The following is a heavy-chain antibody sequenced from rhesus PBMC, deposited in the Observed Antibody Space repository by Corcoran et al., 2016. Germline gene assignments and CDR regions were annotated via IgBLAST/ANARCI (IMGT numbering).Heavy chain of an antibody. CDR3: ARNPPGDYSGSYSFDY. CDR2: LYGSSGNT. D-gene: IGHD3-16*01. CDR1: GGSISSGYG. V-gene: IGHV4S7*01. Sequence: QVQLQESGPGLVKPSETLSLTCGVSGGSISSGYGWSWIRQPPGKGLEWNGYLYGSSGNTYFHPSLKSRVTSSKDTSKNQFSLKLSSVTAADTAVYYCARNPPGDYSGSYSFDYWGQGVLVTVSS. J-gene: IGHJ4*01.